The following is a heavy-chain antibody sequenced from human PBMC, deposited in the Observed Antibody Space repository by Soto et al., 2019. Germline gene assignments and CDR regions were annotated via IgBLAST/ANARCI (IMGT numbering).Heavy chain of an antibody. CDR2: LHSTGAT. CDR3: VRDVPAAGTDWFDP. D-gene: IGHD6-13*01. CDR1: GGSINNYW. Sequence: SETLSLTCTVSGGSINNYWWSWIRQAADKRLEWIGRLHSTGATNYNPSLRSRVTMSVDKSKTQFSLNLASVTAADTAVYYCVRDVPAAGTDWFDPWGQGTLVTVSS. V-gene: IGHV4-4*07. J-gene: IGHJ5*02.